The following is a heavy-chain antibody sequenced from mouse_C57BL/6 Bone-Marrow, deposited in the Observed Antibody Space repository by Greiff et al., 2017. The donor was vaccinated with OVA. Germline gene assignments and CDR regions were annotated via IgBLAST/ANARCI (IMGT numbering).Heavy chain of an antibody. J-gene: IGHJ2*01. D-gene: IGHD1-1*01. CDR1: GYAFSSSW. Sequence: VQLQQSGPELVKPGASVKISCKASGYAFSSSWMNWVKQRPGKGLEWIGRIYPGDGDTNYNGKFKGKATLTADKSSSTAYMQLSSLTSEDSAVYFCARGEFTTVVDDFYYWGQGTTLTVSS. CDR3: ARGEFTTVVDDFYY. CDR2: IYPGDGDT. V-gene: IGHV1-82*01.